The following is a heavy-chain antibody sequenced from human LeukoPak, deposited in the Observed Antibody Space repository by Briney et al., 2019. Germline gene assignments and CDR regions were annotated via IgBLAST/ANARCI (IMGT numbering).Heavy chain of an antibody. CDR3: ARGVEPLAANTLAY. Sequence: EGSLRLSCAASGFTVITNDMTWVRQAPGKGLEWVSVLYSDGNTKYADSVQGRFTISRGNSKNTLYLEMNSLSPDDTAVYYCARGVEPLAANTLAYWGQGTVVTVSS. D-gene: IGHD1-14*01. J-gene: IGHJ4*02. CDR1: GFTVITND. CDR2: LYSDGNT. V-gene: IGHV3-53*01.